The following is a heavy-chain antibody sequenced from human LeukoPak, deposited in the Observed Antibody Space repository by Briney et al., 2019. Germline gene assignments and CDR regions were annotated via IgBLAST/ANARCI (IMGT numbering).Heavy chain of an antibody. CDR3: ARQGWIAVAGSSSYYCVAV. Sequence: SETLSLTCTVSGVSISSYHWSWIRQPPGKGLEWIGFISYSGITNYSPSLKSRVTISVDTSKNQFSLKLSSVTAADTAVYYCARQGWIAVAGSSSYYCVAVWGDGTTVTVSS. D-gene: IGHD6-19*01. J-gene: IGHJ6*03. CDR1: GVSISSYH. V-gene: IGHV4-59*01. CDR2: ISYSGIT.